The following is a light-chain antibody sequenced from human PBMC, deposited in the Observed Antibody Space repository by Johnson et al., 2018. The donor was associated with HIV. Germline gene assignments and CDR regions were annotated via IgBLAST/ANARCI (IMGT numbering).Light chain of an antibody. V-gene: IGLV1-51*02. J-gene: IGLJ1*01. CDR2: ENN. Sequence: QSVLTQPPSVSAAPEEKVTISCSGSSSNIGNNYVSWYQHLPGTAPRLLIYENNKRPSGIPDRFSGSKSGTSATLGITVLQTGDEADYYCGTWDSSLSAYVFGTGTKVPVL. CDR1: SSNIGNNY. CDR3: GTWDSSLSAYV.